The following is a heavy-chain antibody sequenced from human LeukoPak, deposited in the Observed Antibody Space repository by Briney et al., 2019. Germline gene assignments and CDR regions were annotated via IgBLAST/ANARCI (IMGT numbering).Heavy chain of an antibody. V-gene: IGHV4-31*03. J-gene: IGHJ5*02. CDR1: GGSISSGGYY. Sequence: SSQTLSLTCTVSGGSISSGGYYWSWIRQHPGKGLEWIGYIYYSGSTYYNPSLKSRVTISVDTSKNQFSLKLSSVTAADTAVYYCARGWRCSGGSCYSLNWFDPWGQGTLVTVSS. D-gene: IGHD2-15*01. CDR2: IYYSGST. CDR3: ARGWRCSGGSCYSLNWFDP.